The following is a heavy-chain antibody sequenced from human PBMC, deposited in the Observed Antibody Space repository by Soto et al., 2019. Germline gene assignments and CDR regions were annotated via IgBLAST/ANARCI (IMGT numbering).Heavy chain of an antibody. Sequence: QVQLQESGPGLVKPSQTLSLTCTVSGGAISSGDYYWRWIRQPPGKGLEWIGYIYYSGSTYYNPPRKSRVTISVDTSKNQFALKPGSVTAADTAVYYCAGYYSYGDYAPFDYWGQGTLVTVSS. D-gene: IGHD4-17*01. J-gene: IGHJ4*02. V-gene: IGHV4-30-4*01. CDR2: IYYSGST. CDR1: GGAISSGDYY. CDR3: AGYYSYGDYAPFDY.